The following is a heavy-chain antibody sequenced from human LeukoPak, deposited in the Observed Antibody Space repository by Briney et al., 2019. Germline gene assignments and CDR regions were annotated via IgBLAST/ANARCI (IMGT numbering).Heavy chain of an antibody. CDR1: GFTVSSNH. CDR2: IYSGGST. Sequence: GGSLRLSCAASGFTVSSNHMSWVRQAPGKGLGWVSVIYSGGSTDYADSVKGRFTISRDNLKNTLYLQMNSLRAEDTAVYYCARGPAGYNWGQGTLVTFSS. V-gene: IGHV3-53*01. D-gene: IGHD1-1*01. CDR3: ARGPAGYN. J-gene: IGHJ4*02.